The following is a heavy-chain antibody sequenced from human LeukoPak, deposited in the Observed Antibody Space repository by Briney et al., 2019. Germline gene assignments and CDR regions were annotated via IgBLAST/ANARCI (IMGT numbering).Heavy chain of an antibody. J-gene: IGHJ6*04. Sequence: GGSLRLSCAASGFNFESYSMNWVRQAPGKGQEWVSSISFSGPYIYYADSVKCRFTISRDNAKNSLYLQMNSLRAEDTAVYYCAELGITMIGGVWGKGTTVTISS. CDR3: AELGITMIGGV. D-gene: IGHD3-10*02. CDR1: GFNFESYS. V-gene: IGHV3-21*01. CDR2: ISFSGPYI.